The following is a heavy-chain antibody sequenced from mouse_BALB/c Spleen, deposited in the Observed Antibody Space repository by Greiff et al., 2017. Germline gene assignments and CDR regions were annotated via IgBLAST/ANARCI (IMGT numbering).Heavy chain of an antibody. V-gene: IGHV1S56*01. CDR2: IYPGNVNT. CDR3: ARRGTYRYSYVEV. Sequence: QVQLQQSGPELVKPGASVRISCKASGYTFTSYYIHWVKQRPGQGLEWIGWIYPGNVNTKYNEKFKGKATLTADKSSSTAYMQLSSLTSEDSAVYFCARRGTYRYSYVEVWGAGTTVTVSS. D-gene: IGHD2-14*01. CDR1: GYTFTSYY. J-gene: IGHJ1*01.